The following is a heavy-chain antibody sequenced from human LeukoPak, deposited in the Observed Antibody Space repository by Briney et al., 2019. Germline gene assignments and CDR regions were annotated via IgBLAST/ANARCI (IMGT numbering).Heavy chain of an antibody. J-gene: IGHJ6*03. D-gene: IGHD3-10*01. CDR3: ARNSGAGYYFYMDV. Sequence: PGRSLRLSCAASGFTFSTYGMHWVRQAPGKGLEWVAVISYDGSNKYYADSVKGRFTISRDNSKNTLYLQMNSLRAEDTALYYCARNSGAGYYFYMDVWGKGTAVTVSS. CDR1: GFTFSTYG. V-gene: IGHV3-30*03. CDR2: ISYDGSNK.